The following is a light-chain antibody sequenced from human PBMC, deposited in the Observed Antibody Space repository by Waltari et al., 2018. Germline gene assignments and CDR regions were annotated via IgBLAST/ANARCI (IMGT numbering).Light chain of an antibody. Sequence: QSALTQPASVSGSPGQSITISCPGSSSDVGGYSLLSWYQQHPGKAPKLMIYAVTKRPSGVSHRFSGSKSGNTASLTISGLQTEDEADYYCCSYAGSTTSSVVFGTGTKVIVL. CDR3: CSYAGSTTSSVV. CDR2: AVT. J-gene: IGLJ1*01. CDR1: SSDVGGYSL. V-gene: IGLV2-23*02.